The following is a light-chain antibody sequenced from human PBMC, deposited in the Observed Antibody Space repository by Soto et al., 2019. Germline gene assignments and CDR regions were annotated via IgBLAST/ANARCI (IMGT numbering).Light chain of an antibody. J-gene: IGLJ1*01. CDR2: RNN. CDR3: AAWDDSLSGRS. Sequence: QSVLTQPPSASGTPGQRVTISCSGSSSNIGSNYVYWYQQLPGTAPKLLIYRNNQRPSGVPDRFSGSKSGTSASLALSGLRSEDEAGYYCAAWDDSLSGRSFGTGTKLTVL. V-gene: IGLV1-47*01. CDR1: SSNIGSNY.